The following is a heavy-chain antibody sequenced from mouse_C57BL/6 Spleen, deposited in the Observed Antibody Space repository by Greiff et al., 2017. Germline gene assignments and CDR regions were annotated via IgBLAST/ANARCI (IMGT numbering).Heavy chain of an antibody. CDR2: INPSDSDT. CDR3: AISDDGYYVGAMDY. J-gene: IGHJ4*01. CDR1: GYTFTSYW. V-gene: IGHV1-74*01. Sequence: QVQLQQPGAELVKPGASVKVSCKASGYTFTSYWMHWVKQRPGQGLEWIGRINPSDSDTNYTQKFKGKATLTVDKSSSTAYMQLSSLTSEDSAVYYCAISDDGYYVGAMDYWGQGTSVTVSS. D-gene: IGHD2-3*01.